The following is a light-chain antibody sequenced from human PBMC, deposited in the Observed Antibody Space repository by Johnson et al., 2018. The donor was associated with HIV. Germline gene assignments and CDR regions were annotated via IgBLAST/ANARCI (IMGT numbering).Light chain of an antibody. J-gene: IGLJ1*01. V-gene: IGLV1-51*01. Sequence: QPVLTQPPSVSAASGQKVTISCSGSSPNIGINYVSWYQQLPGTAPKVLIYENNKRPSGIPDRFSGSKSGTSATLGITVLQTGDEADYYCGTWDNSLNGYVIGTGTKVTVL. CDR3: GTWDNSLNGYV. CDR2: ENN. CDR1: SPNIGINY.